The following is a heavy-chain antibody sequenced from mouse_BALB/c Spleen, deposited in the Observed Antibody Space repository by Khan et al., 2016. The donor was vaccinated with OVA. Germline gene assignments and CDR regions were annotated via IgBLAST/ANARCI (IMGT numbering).Heavy chain of an antibody. CDR3: ARKNYYSHAVDY. CDR2: ISYSGST. Sequence: EVQLQESGPGLVKPSQSLSLTCTVTGYSITSNYAWNWIRQFPENKLEWMGYISYSGSTSYHQSLKSRISISRDTSKNKFYLQLNCVTTEDTATXYCARKNYYSHAVDYWGQGTSVTVSS. V-gene: IGHV3-2*02. CDR1: GYSITSNYA. J-gene: IGHJ4*01. D-gene: IGHD1-1*01.